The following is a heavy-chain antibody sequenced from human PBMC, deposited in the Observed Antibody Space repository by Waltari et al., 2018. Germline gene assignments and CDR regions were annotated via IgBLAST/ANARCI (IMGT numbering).Heavy chain of an antibody. D-gene: IGHD3-22*01. V-gene: IGHV1-8*03. CDR3: ARDSRYYDSSGYAY. J-gene: IGHJ4*02. CDR2: MNPNSGNT. Sequence: QVQLVQSGAEVKKPGASVKVSCKVSGYTLTELSMHWVRQAPGKGLEWMGWMNPNSGNTGYAQKFQGRVTITRNTSISTAYMELSSLRSEDTAVYYCARDSRYYDSSGYAYWGQGTLVTVSS. CDR1: GYTLTELS.